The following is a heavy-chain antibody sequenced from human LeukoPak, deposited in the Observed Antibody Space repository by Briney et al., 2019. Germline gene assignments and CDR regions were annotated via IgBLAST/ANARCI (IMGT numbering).Heavy chain of an antibody. CDR2: ISWNSGNM. V-gene: IGHV3-9*01. CDR1: GFMFNDYA. Sequence: PGGSLRLSCAPSGFMFNDYALHWVRQAPGKGLEWVSSISWNSGNMYYVDSVKGRFTISRDNAKNSLSLQMSSLKPEDTALYYCAKGPGLGAGKRYLDLWGRGTLVIVSS. CDR3: AKGPGLGAGKRYLDL. J-gene: IGHJ2*01. D-gene: IGHD6-13*01.